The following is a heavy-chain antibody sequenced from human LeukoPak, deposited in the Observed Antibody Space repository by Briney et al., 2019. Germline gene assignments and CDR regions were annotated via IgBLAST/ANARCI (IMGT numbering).Heavy chain of an antibody. CDR1: GFTFSSYG. D-gene: IGHD3-10*01. V-gene: IGHV3-33*01. CDR2: IWYDGSNK. CDR3: ARVRRGVTALIYYFDY. Sequence: PGGSLRLSCAASGFTFSSYGMHWVRQAPGKGLEWVAVIWYDGSNKYYADSVKGRFTISRDNSKNTLYLQMNSLRAEDTAVYYCARVRRGVTALIYYFDYWGQGTLVTVSS. J-gene: IGHJ4*02.